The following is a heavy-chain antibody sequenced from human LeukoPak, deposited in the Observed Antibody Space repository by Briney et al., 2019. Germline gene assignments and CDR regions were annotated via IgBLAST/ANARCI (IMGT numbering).Heavy chain of an antibody. Sequence: GESLKISCKGSGYSFTSYWIGWVRQMPGKGLEWMGIIYPGDSDTRYSPSFQGQVTISADKSISTAYLQWSSLKASDTAMYYCPRWASGRITIFGVVINHYYYMDVWGKGTTVTVSS. J-gene: IGHJ6*03. V-gene: IGHV5-51*01. CDR3: PRWASGRITIFGVVINHYYYMDV. D-gene: IGHD3-3*01. CDR1: GYSFTSYW. CDR2: IYPGDSDT.